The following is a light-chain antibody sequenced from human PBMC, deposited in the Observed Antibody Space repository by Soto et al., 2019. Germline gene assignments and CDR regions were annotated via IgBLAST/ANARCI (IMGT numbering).Light chain of an antibody. Sequence: EIVMTQSPATLSVSPGERATLSCRASQCISSNLAWYQQKLGQAPRLLIYRASTRATGIPARFSGSGSGTEFTLTISSLQSEDFALYYCHQYENWPQTFGQGTKVEI. V-gene: IGKV3-15*01. CDR2: RAS. CDR1: QCISSN. CDR3: HQYENWPQT. J-gene: IGKJ1*01.